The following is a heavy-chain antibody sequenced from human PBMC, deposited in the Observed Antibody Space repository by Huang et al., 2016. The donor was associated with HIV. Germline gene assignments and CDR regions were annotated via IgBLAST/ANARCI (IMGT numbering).Heavy chain of an antibody. CDR2: GNPKSGAT. CDR3: ARAVVRGLIIRFDP. CDR1: GYIFTDYY. J-gene: IGHJ5*02. Sequence: QVQLVQSGAEVKKPGASVKVSCRTSGYIFTDYYIHWVRQAPGQGLEWMGWGNPKSGATNQAQRVQGRLHMTTDTATSAVDMELANLRSDDTAVYYCARAVVRGLIIRFDPWGQGTLVTVSS. V-gene: IGHV1-2*02. D-gene: IGHD3-10*01.